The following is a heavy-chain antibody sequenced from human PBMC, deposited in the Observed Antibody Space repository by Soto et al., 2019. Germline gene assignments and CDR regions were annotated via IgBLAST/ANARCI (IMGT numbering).Heavy chain of an antibody. CDR1: GGSISSGGYS. CDR2: IYHSGST. D-gene: IGHD6-19*01. V-gene: IGHV4-30-2*01. CDR3: ARGGSGWYRPHFDY. J-gene: IGHJ4*02. Sequence: TSETLSLTCAVSGGSISSGGYSWSWIRQPPGKGLEWIGYIYHSGSTYYNPSLKSRVTISVDRSKNQFSLKLSSVTAADTAVYYCARGGSGWYRPHFDYWGQGTLVTVSS.